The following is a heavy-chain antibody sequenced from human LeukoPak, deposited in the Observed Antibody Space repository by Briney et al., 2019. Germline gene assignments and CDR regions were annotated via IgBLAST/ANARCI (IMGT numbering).Heavy chain of an antibody. CDR1: RFTFSSYW. V-gene: IGHV3-74*01. CDR2: INSDGSNT. Sequence: QPGGSLRLSCAASRFTFSSYWMHWGRQAPGKGLVWVSRINSDGSNTGYADSVKGRFTISRDNSKNTLYLQMNSLRAEDTAVYYCVKRDTARAYDYWGQGTLVTVSS. J-gene: IGHJ4*02. CDR3: VKRDTARAYDY. D-gene: IGHD5-18*01.